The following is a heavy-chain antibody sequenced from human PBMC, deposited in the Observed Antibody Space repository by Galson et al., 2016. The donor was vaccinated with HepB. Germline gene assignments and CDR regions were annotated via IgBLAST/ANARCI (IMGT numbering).Heavy chain of an antibody. CDR2: IYPGDSDT. CDR1: GYSFAKYW. J-gene: IGHJ5*02. D-gene: IGHD1-26*01. V-gene: IGHV5-51*01. Sequence: QTGAEVKKPGESLKISCQGSGYSFAKYWIVWVRQMPGKGLEWMGIIYPGDSDTTYSPSFQGQVTISADKSISTAYLQWSSLKASDTAMYYCARQVGATHDRWGQGTRVTVSS. CDR3: ARQVGATHDR.